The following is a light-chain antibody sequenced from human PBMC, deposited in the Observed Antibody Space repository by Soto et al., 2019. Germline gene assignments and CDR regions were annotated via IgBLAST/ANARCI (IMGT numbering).Light chain of an antibody. CDR2: DAS. CDR1: QSVSSY. Sequence: EIVLTQSPATLSLSPGERATLSCRASQSVSSYLAWYQQKPGQAPRLLIYDASARATGIPARFSGSGSGTDFTLTISSLETEDFAVYYCQKRSNWPGTFGQGTKLEIK. J-gene: IGKJ2*01. V-gene: IGKV3-11*01. CDR3: QKRSNWPGT.